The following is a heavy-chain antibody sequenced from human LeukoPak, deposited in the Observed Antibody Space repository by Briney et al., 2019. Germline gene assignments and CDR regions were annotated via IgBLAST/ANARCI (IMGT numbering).Heavy chain of an antibody. J-gene: IGHJ3*02. CDR1: GGSISSGGYS. V-gene: IGHV4-30-2*01. D-gene: IGHD3-22*01. CDR2: IHHSGST. Sequence: SQTLSLTCAVSGGSISSGGYSWSWIRQPPGKGLEWIGYIHHSGSTYYNPSLKSRVTISVDRSKNQFSLKLSSVTAADTAVYYCARGDYYDSSGYFIWGQGTMVTVPS. CDR3: ARGDYYDSSGYFI.